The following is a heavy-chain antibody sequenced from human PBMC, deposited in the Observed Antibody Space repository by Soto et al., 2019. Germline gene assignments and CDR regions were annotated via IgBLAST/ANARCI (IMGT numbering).Heavy chain of an antibody. D-gene: IGHD3-16*01. CDR1: GFTFSSYW. Sequence: GGSLRLSCAASGFTFSSYWMHWVRQAPGKGLVWVSRINSDGSSTSYADSVKGRFTISRDNAKNTLYLQMNSLRAEDTAVYYCASGLGAYYGMDVWGQGTPVTVSS. V-gene: IGHV3-74*01. CDR2: INSDGSST. CDR3: ASGLGAYYGMDV. J-gene: IGHJ6*02.